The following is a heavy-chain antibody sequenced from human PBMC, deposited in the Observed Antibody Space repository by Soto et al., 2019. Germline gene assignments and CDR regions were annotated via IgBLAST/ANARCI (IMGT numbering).Heavy chain of an antibody. CDR3: AGTYDSLDY. CDR1: GITFSNYY. D-gene: IGHD3-22*01. Sequence: EVQMVESGGGLVKPGGSLRLSCAASGITFSNYYMNWVRQAPGKGLEWVSSLDSSGSHTFYADSVKVRFSISRDNAINSLYLQMNSLRAEDTAVYHCAGTYDSLDYWGQGTLVTVSS. V-gene: IGHV3-21*01. J-gene: IGHJ4*02. CDR2: LDSSGSHT.